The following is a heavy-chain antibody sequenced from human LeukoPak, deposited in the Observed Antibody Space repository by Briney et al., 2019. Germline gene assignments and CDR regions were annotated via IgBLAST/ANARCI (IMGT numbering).Heavy chain of an antibody. CDR2: ISGSGGST. CDR3: AKFTDYYGSGSFDY. Sequence: GGSLRLSCAASGFTFSNFAMSWVRQAPGKGLEWVSGISGSGGSTYYADSVKGRFTISRDNSKNTLYLQMNSLRAEDTAVYYCAKFTDYYGSGSFDYWGQGTLVTVSS. CDR1: GFTFSNFA. J-gene: IGHJ4*02. D-gene: IGHD3-10*01. V-gene: IGHV3-23*01.